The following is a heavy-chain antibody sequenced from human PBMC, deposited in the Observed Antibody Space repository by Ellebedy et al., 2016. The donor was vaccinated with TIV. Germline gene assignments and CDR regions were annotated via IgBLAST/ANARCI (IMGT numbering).Heavy chain of an antibody. CDR3: VIGNGPNGGFNY. Sequence: AASVKVSCKASGGTFTSSAINWVRPAPGQGLEWMGWTSNHNDNRRYAQEVQGRVTMTADPSTSTAYLDLRSLRSDDTAVDYCVIGNGPNGGFNYWGQGTLVTVSS. CDR2: TSNHNDNR. J-gene: IGHJ4*02. CDR1: GGTFTSSA. V-gene: IGHV1-18*01. D-gene: IGHD3-16*01.